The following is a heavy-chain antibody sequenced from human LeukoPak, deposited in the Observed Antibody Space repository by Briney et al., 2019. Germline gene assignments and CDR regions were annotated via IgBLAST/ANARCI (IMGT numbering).Heavy chain of an antibody. CDR1: GGSFSGYY. CDR3: AKAVAGTAVY. Sequence: SETLSLTCAVYGGSFSGYYWSWIRQPSGKGLEWIGEINHSGSTNYNPSLKSRVTISVDTSKNQFSLKLSSVTAADTAVYYCAKAVAGTAVYWGQGTLVTVSS. CDR2: INHSGST. J-gene: IGHJ4*02. V-gene: IGHV4-34*01. D-gene: IGHD6-19*01.